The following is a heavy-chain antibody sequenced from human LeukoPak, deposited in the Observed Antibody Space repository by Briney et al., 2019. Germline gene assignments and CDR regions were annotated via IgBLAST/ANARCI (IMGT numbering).Heavy chain of an antibody. Sequence: PGGSLRLSCAASGFTFSSYSMIWVRQAPGKGLEWVSYISSSSSTIYYADSVKGRFTISRDNAKNSLYLQMNSLRAEDTAVYYCARDDQWELLGYWGQGTLVTVSS. J-gene: IGHJ4*02. V-gene: IGHV3-48*01. CDR1: GFTFSSYS. D-gene: IGHD1-26*01. CDR2: ISSSSSTI. CDR3: ARDDQWELLGY.